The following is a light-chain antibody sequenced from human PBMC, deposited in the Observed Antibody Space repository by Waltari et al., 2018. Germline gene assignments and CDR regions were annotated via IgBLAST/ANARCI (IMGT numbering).Light chain of an antibody. CDR2: EDN. J-gene: IGLJ1*01. CDR1: SLPRNY. CDR3: YSTDSSSKGV. V-gene: IGLV3-10*01. Sequence: SYELTQPPSVSVSPGQTASNTCSGDSLPRNYAYWYQKQSGQAPVMFIFEDNTRPSGSPERFLGYISGTMATLTISGAKVEDEADYYCYSTDSSSKGVFGAGTKVTVL.